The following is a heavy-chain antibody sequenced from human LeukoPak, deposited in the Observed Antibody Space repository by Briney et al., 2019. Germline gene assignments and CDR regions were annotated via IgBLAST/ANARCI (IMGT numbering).Heavy chain of an antibody. CDR1: GFTFSSYS. Sequence: PGGSLRLSCAASGFTFSSYSMNWVRQAPGKGLEWVSSISSSSSYIYYADSVKGRFTISRDNAKNSLFLQMNSLRAEDTAVYYCARDAEAALSRNDYRGQGTLVTVSS. CDR3: ARDAEAALSRNDY. D-gene: IGHD6-6*01. J-gene: IGHJ4*02. CDR2: ISSSSSYI. V-gene: IGHV3-21*01.